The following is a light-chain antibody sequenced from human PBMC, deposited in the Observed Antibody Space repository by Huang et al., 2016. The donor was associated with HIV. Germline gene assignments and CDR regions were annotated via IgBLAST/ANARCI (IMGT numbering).Light chain of an antibody. CDR3: QQRSNWRT. J-gene: IGKJ4*01. Sequence: EIVLTQSPATLSLSPGERATLSCRASQRVSSYLAWYQQKPGQAPRLLIYEASNRATGIPARFSGSGSGTDFTLTISSLEPEDFAVYYCQQRSNWRTFGGGTKVEIK. CDR2: EAS. CDR1: QRVSSY. V-gene: IGKV3-11*01.